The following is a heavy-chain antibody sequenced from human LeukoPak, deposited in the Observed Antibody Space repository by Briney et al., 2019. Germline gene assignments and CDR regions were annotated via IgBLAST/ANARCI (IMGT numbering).Heavy chain of an antibody. CDR1: GSTFSNYS. CDR3: ATISLTYSDYDLGFFDS. Sequence: GGSLRLSCAASGSTFSNYSMNWVRQTPGKGLEWVSSISTSSTHIYYADSVKGRFTITRDNAKNSLFLQMNSLRAEDTAVYYCATISLTYSDYDLGFFDSWGQGALVTVSS. J-gene: IGHJ4*02. V-gene: IGHV3-21*01. D-gene: IGHD5-12*01. CDR2: ISTSSTHI.